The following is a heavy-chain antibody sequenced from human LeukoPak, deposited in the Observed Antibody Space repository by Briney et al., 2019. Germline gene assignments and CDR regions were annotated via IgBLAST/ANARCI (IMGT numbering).Heavy chain of an antibody. V-gene: IGHV3-30-3*01. J-gene: IGHJ4*02. D-gene: IGHD3-9*01. CDR3: ARSMRGYAILTGYFDY. CDR1: GFSLSSYA. CDR2: VSEDATNK. Sequence: GGSLRLSCAASGFSLSSYAMQWVRQAPGKGPEWVSGVSEDATNKYHADSVKGRFTISRDNSKNTLHLQMDSLRPEDTAVYYCARSMRGYAILTGYFDYWGQGTLVTVSS.